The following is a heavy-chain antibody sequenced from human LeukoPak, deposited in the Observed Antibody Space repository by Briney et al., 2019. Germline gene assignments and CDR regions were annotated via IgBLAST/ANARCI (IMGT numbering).Heavy chain of an antibody. Sequence: AGGSLRLSCAASGFTFSGYVMTWVRQAPGKGLECVSSITFSSSHIYYADSVKGRFTISRDNAKNSLYLQMNSLRAEDTAVYYCARTMVRGNGMDVWGQGTTVTVSS. CDR2: ITFSSSHI. V-gene: IGHV3-21*01. J-gene: IGHJ6*02. CDR1: GFTFSGYV. D-gene: IGHD3-10*01. CDR3: ARTMVRGNGMDV.